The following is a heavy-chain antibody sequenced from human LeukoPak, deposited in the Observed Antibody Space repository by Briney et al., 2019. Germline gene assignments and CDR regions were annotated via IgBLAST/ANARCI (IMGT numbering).Heavy chain of an antibody. V-gene: IGHV4-59*01. CDR2: IYYSGST. Sequence: SETLSLTCTVSGGSISSYYWSWIRQPPGKGLVWIGYIYYSGSTNYNPSLKSRVTISVDTSKNQFSLKLSSVTAADTAVYYCARVAVEMATYFDYWGQGTLVTVSS. CDR3: ARVAVEMATYFDY. D-gene: IGHD5-24*01. CDR1: GGSISSYY. J-gene: IGHJ4*02.